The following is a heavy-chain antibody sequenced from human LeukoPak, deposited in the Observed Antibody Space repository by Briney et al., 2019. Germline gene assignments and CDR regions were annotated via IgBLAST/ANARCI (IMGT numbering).Heavy chain of an antibody. J-gene: IGHJ4*02. CDR1: GFTFSSYA. V-gene: IGHV4-30-2*05. D-gene: IGHD5-18*01. Sequence: LRLSCAASGFTFSSYAMSWVRQAPGKGLEWIGYIYHSGTAYYNPTLRSRVTVSIDTSGNQFSLRLTSVTAADTAVYYCARNGQYSFAVWGQGTLVTVSS. CDR2: IYHSGTA. CDR3: ARNGQYSFAV.